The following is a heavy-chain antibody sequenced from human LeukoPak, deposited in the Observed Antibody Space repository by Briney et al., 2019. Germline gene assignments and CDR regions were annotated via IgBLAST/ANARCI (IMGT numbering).Heavy chain of an antibody. J-gene: IGHJ4*02. CDR1: GGSISSASNY. CDR3: GGHSYRGWLQFFDY. V-gene: IGHV4-39*01. D-gene: IGHD5-24*01. CDR2: IYYSGST. Sequence: SETLSLTCAVSGGSISSASNYWGWIRQPPGKGLEWIGTIYYSGSTYYNPSLKSRVTISIDTSKNQFSLRLSSVTAADTAVYYCGGHSYRGWLQFFDYWGQGTRVTVSS.